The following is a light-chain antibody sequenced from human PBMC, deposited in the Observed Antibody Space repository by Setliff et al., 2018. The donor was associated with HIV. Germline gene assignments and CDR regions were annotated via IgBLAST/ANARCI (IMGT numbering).Light chain of an antibody. J-gene: IGLJ1*01. CDR3: TSYTSDNVG. V-gene: IGLV2-14*01. CDR2: DVS. Sequence: QSVLTQPASVSGSPGQSITISCTGTSSDVGGYNYVSWYQQHPGKAPKLLIYDVSDRPSGVSNRFSGSKSGNTASLTISGLQAEDEAEYYCTSYTSDNVGFGTGTKV. CDR1: SSDVGGYNY.